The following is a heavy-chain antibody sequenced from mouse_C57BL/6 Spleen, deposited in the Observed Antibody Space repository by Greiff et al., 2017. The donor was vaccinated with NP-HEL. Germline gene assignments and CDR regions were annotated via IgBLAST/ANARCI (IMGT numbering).Heavy chain of an antibody. V-gene: IGHV1-53*01. CDR2: INPSNGGT. J-gene: IGHJ4*01. D-gene: IGHD2-1*01. Sequence: VQLQQPGTELVKPGASVKLSCKASGYTFTSYWMHWVKQRPGQGLEWIGNINPSNGGTNYNEKFKSKATLTVDKSSSTAYMQLSSLTSEDSAVYYCARERPSTMDLYYAMDYWGQGTSVTVSS. CDR3: ARERPSTMDLYYAMDY. CDR1: GYTFTSYW.